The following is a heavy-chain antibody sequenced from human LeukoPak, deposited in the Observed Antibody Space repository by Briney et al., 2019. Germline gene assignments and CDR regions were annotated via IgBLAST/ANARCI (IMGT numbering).Heavy chain of an antibody. CDR3: ARDQWLAYYYHGMDV. D-gene: IGHD6-19*01. V-gene: IGHV3-23*01. CDR1: GFTFSSYA. Sequence: PGGSLRLSCAASGFTFSSYAMSWVRQAPGKGLEWVSGITDSGDSTYYADSVKGRFTISRDNSKNTLYLQMNSLRAEDTAIYYCARDQWLAYYYHGMDVWGQGTTVTVSS. CDR2: ITDSGDST. J-gene: IGHJ6*02.